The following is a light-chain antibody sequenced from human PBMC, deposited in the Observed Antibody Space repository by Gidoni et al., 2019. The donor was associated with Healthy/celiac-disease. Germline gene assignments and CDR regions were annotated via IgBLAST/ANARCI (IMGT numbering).Light chain of an antibody. CDR3: QAWDSTPYVV. Sequence: SYELTQPPSVSVSPGQTASITCSGDKLGDKYACWYQQKPGQSPVLVIYQDSKRPSGIPERFSGSTSGNTATLTISGTQAMDEADYYCQAWDSTPYVVFGGGTKLTVL. J-gene: IGLJ2*01. CDR2: QDS. CDR1: KLGDKY. V-gene: IGLV3-1*01.